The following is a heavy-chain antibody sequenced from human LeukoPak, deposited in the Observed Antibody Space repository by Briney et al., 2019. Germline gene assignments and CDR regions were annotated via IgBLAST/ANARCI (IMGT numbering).Heavy chain of an antibody. D-gene: IGHD3-16*01. CDR3: ARGRRILGGPENAGDFFDY. J-gene: IGHJ4*01. CDR2: IKTNSGAT. Sequence: GASVTVSCKASGYTFTDYYLLWVRQAPGQGLEWMGWIKTNSGATDYAQNFEARVTMTRDTSSGTAYLDLSSLTSDDTAVYYCARGRRILGGPENAGDFFDYWGQGTLVIVSS. CDR1: GYTFTDYY. V-gene: IGHV1-2*02.